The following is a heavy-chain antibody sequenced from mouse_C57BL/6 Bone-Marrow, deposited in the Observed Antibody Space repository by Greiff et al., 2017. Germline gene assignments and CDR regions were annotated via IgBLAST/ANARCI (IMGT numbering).Heavy chain of an antibody. D-gene: IGHD1-1*01. CDR1: GSSLSTFGMG. V-gene: IGHV8-8*01. CDR3: ARIEYYGSYYYAMDY. CDR2: IWWDDDK. J-gene: IGHJ4*01. Sequence: QVTLKEPGPGILQPSQTLSLTCSFSGSSLSTFGMGVGWIRQPSGKGLEWLAHIWWDDDKYYNPVLKSRLTIFKATSKNQVFLKIANVDTADTATYYCARIEYYGSYYYAMDYWGQGTSVTVSS.